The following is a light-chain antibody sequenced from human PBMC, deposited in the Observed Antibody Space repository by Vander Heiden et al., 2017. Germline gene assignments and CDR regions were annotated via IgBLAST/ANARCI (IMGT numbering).Light chain of an antibody. J-gene: IGKJ1*01. CDR2: DGS. Sequence: DIQMTQSPSTLSASVGDRVTITSRASQSISSWLAWYQQKPGNAPKLLIYDGSSLESGVPSRFSGSGSGTEFTLTISSLQPDDFATYYCQQYWGTFGQGTKVEIK. V-gene: IGKV1-5*01. CDR3: QQYWGT. CDR1: QSISSW.